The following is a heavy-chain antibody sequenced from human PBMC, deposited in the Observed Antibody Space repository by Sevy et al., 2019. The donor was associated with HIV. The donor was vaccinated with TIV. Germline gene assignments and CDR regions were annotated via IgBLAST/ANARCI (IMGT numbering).Heavy chain of an antibody. CDR3: VRESGSDWYFDL. D-gene: IGHD1-26*01. CDR1: GFTLSTFG. CDR2: IFSDGTTK. Sequence: GGSLRLSCAASGFTLSTFGIHWVRQAPGKGLDWVAAIFSDGTTKYYGDSVKGRFVISRDNSKSTVYLQMNSLRVEDTAVYSCVRESGSDWYFDLWGRGTLVTVSS. J-gene: IGHJ2*01. V-gene: IGHV3-33*01.